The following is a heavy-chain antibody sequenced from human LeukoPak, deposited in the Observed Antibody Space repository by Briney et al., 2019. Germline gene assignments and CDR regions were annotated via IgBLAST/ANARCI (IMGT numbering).Heavy chain of an antibody. Sequence: ASVKVCCKASGYTFTSYAMHWVRQAPGQGLEWMGWITPGGGTNYPQKFQGRVAITWDTSITTAYMDLSRLTSDDTAVYYCARDRYGDGFAHFDYWGQGALVTVSS. CDR1: GYTFTSYA. J-gene: IGHJ4*02. CDR3: ARDRYGDGFAHFDY. V-gene: IGHV1-2*02. D-gene: IGHD5-24*01. CDR2: ITPGGGT.